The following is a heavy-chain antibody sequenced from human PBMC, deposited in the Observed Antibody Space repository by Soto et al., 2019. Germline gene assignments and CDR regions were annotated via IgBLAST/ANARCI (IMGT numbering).Heavy chain of an antibody. D-gene: IGHD2-2*02. CDR1: GIAFGDYG. J-gene: IGHJ6*02. CDR3: VRGEYTSRRGFDV. V-gene: IGHV3-20*04. CDR2: ISWNGDNT. Sequence: EVQLVESGGGIVRPGGSRRLSCAASGIAFGDYGMTWVRRAPGKGLEWVAGISWNGDNTGYADFVKGRFSISRDNSKKSLFLEMTSLRVEDTALYYGVRGEYTSRRGFDVWGQGTPVTVSS.